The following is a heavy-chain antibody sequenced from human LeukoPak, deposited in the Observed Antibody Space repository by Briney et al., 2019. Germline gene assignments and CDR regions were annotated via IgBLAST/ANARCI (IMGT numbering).Heavy chain of an antibody. CDR2: ISSSGSTI. D-gene: IGHD3-3*01. CDR1: GFTFSSYE. J-gene: IGHJ4*02. Sequence: GGSLRLSCAASGFTFSSYEMNWVRQAPGKGLEWVSYISSSGSTIYYADSVKGRFTISRDNAKNSLYLQMNSLRAEDTAVYYCGRWRGVEPSWGQGTLVTVSS. CDR3: GRWRGVEPS. V-gene: IGHV3-48*03.